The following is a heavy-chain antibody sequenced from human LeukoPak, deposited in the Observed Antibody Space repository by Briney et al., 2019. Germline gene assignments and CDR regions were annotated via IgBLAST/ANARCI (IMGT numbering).Heavy chain of an antibody. J-gene: IGHJ4*02. D-gene: IGHD3-22*01. CDR1: GFVVASNY. CDR2: LHSAGNT. CDR3: ASPRYYDSSGYWAYPAPLDY. Sequence: GGSLRLSCAASGFVVASNYMHWVRQSARRGLEWVAVLHSAGNTFYADFAKDRFSISRDDSKNTLYLQLNRLRVEDTGVYYCASPRYYDSSGYWAYPAPLDYWGQGTLVTVSS. V-gene: IGHV3-66*01.